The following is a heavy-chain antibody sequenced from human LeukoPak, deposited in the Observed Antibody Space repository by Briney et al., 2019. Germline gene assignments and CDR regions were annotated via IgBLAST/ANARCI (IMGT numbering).Heavy chain of an antibody. CDR3: ARGDDSRSYPFDY. V-gene: IGHV4-59*01. Sequence: SETLSLTCTVSGGSISSYYWSWIRQPPGKGLEWIGYIYYSGSTNYNPSLKSRVTISVDTSKNQFSLKLNSVTAADTAVYYCARGDDSRSYPFDYGGQGTLVTVSS. J-gene: IGHJ4*02. D-gene: IGHD3-10*01. CDR2: IYYSGST. CDR1: GGSISSYY.